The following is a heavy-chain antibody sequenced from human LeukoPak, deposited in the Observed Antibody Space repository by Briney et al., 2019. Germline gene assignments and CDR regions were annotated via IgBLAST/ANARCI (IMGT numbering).Heavy chain of an antibody. J-gene: IGHJ3*02. CDR2: IYYSGST. CDR1: GDSISPFY. D-gene: IGHD3-10*01. V-gene: IGHV4-59*01. CDR3: ARSLYYYGSGSLDI. Sequence: PSETLSLTCTVFGDSISPFYWSWIRQPPGKGLEWIGYIYYSGSTNYNPSLKSRVTMSVDTSKKQFSLKLSSVTAADTAVYYCARSLYYYGSGSLDIWGQGTMVTVSS.